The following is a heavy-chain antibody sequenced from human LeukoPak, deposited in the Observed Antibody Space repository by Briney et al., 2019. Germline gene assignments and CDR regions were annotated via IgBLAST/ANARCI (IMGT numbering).Heavy chain of an antibody. V-gene: IGHV3-30-3*01. CDR1: GFTFSSYA. CDR2: ISYDGSNK. D-gene: IGHD3-22*01. Sequence: GGSLRLSCAASGFTFSSYAMHWVRQAPGKGLEWVAVISYDGSNKYYADSVKGRFTISRDNSKNTLYLQMNSLRAEDTAVYYCARDRGTMIGLDYWGQGTLVTVSS. J-gene: IGHJ4*02. CDR3: ARDRGTMIGLDY.